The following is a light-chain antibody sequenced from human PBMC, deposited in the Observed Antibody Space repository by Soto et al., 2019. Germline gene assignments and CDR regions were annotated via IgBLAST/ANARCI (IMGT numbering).Light chain of an antibody. V-gene: IGKV1-33*01. CDR3: QQYDSLPYT. Sequence: DIQMTQSPSSLSASVGDRVTITCQASQDITDYVNWYQQKPGKAPRLLIYDAFHLETGVPSRFSGSRSGTEFTFTISGMQTEDTATYCCQQYDSLPYTFGQGTKVDIK. CDR1: QDITDY. J-gene: IGKJ2*01. CDR2: DAF.